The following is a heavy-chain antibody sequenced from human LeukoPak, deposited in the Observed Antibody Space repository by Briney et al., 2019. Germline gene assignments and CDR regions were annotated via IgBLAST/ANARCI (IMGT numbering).Heavy chain of an antibody. CDR1: GGSISSYY. CDR3: AREEQWLGNFDY. J-gene: IGHJ4*02. V-gene: IGHV4-59*12. CDR2: IYYSGST. D-gene: IGHD6-19*01. Sequence: SETLSLTCTVSGGSISSYYWSWIRQPPGKGLEWIGSIYYSGSTYYNPSLKSRVTISVDTSKNQFSLKLSSVTAADTAVYYCAREEQWLGNFDYWGQGTLVTVSS.